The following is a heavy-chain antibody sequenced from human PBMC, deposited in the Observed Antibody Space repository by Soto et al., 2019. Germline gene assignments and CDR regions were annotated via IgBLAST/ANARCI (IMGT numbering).Heavy chain of an antibody. Sequence: QVHLVESGGGVVQPGRSLRLSCVASGFTFDTYGIHWVRQAPGNGLQWVALIPYEGSNTYYADSVRGRFTISRDNSKNTLYLQMNTLRPEDTGLYYCARVTPGNNLYYLSGLDFWGQGTSVTVSS. V-gene: IGHV3-30-3*01. D-gene: IGHD1-1*01. CDR2: IPYEGSNT. J-gene: IGHJ6*02. CDR3: ARVTPGNNLYYLSGLDF. CDR1: GFTFDTYG.